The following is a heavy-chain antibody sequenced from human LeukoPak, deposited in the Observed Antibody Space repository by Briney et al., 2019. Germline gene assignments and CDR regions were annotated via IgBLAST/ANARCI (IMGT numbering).Heavy chain of an antibody. CDR3: AKNGRAFDI. CDR1: GGSISSYY. Sequence: PSETLSLTCIVSGGSISSYYWSWIWQPPGKGLEWIGYIYYSEGTNYNPSLRSRVTISLDTSKNQFSLKLSSVTAADTAVYYCAKNGRAFDIWGQGTMVTVSS. V-gene: IGHV4-59*12. CDR2: IYYSEGT. J-gene: IGHJ3*02. D-gene: IGHD2-8*01.